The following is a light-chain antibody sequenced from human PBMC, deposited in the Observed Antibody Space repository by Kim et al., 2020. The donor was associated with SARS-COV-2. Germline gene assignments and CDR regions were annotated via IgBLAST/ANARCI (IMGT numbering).Light chain of an antibody. CDR3: QQGFDTPYT. J-gene: IGKJ2*01. Sequence: DIQMTQSPPSLSASVGDRVTITCRASQTISTYLHWFQQRPGKAPKLLIYTASTLQSGVPSRFSGSGSGTDFTLTITSLQPEDFATYFCQQGFDTPYTFGQGTKLEIK. CDR2: TAS. V-gene: IGKV1-39*01. CDR1: QTISTY.